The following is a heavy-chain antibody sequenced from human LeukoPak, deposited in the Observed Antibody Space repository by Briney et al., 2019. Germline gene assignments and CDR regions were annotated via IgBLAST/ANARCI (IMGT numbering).Heavy chain of an antibody. CDR3: AVGSGYYPASDY. D-gene: IGHD3-22*01. CDR1: GFSLSTSGVG. Sequence: SGPTLVNPTQTLTLTCTFSGFSLSTSGVGVGWIRQPPGKGLEWIGEINHSGSTNYNPSLKSRVTISVDTSKNQFSLKLSSVTAADTAVYYCAVGSGYYPASDYWGQGTLVTVSS. J-gene: IGHJ4*02. V-gene: IGHV4-39*07. CDR2: INHSGST.